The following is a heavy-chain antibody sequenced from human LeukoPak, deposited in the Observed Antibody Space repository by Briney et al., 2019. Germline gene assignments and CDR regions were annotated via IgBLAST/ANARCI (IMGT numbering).Heavy chain of an antibody. CDR2: ISSSGSTI. Sequence: PGGSLRLSCAASGFTFSNYYMSWIRQAPGKGLEWVSYISSSGSTIYYADSVKGRFTISRDNAKNSLYLQMNSLRAEDTAVYYCGVHPRRDGYNPSYYVDYWGQGTLVTVSS. V-gene: IGHV3-11*01. D-gene: IGHD5-24*01. J-gene: IGHJ4*02. CDR1: GFTFSNYY. CDR3: GVHPRRDGYNPSYYVDY.